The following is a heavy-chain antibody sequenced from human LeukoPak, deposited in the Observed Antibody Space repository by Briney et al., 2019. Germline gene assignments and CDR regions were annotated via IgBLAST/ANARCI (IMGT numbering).Heavy chain of an antibody. CDR1: GGTLSRYA. V-gene: IGHV1-2*02. Sequence: ASVKVSCKASGGTLSRYAISWVRQAPGQGLEWMGWINPNSGGTNYAQKFQGRVTMTRDTSISTAYMELSRLRSDDTAVYYCARDSHRIYSYGLFDYWGQGTLVTVSS. CDR3: ARDSHRIYSYGLFDY. D-gene: IGHD5-18*01. CDR2: INPNSGGT. J-gene: IGHJ4*02.